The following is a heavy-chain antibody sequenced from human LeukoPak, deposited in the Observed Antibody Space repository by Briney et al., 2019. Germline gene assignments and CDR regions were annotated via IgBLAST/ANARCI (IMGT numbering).Heavy chain of an antibody. V-gene: IGHV4-39*07. Sequence: PSETLSLTCTVSGGSISSSSYYWGWIRQPPGKRLEWTGGISYSGSTYYNPSLKSRVTMSVDTSKNQFYLKLSSVTAADTAVYYCAADYGSGSYFLDYWGQGTLVTVSS. D-gene: IGHD3-10*01. CDR2: ISYSGST. J-gene: IGHJ4*02. CDR3: AADYGSGSYFLDY. CDR1: GGSISSSSYY.